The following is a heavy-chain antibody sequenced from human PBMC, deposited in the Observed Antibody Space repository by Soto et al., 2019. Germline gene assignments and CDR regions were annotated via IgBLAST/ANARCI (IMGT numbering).Heavy chain of an antibody. CDR1: GFNFRNFN. Sequence: GGSLRLSCEGSGFNFRNFNMIWVRQAPGKGLEWVSSVSGSSSCIYYADSVKGRFTVSRDNANNLVFLQMNGLRPEDTAMYYCARDLRGHYGPWGQGTMVTVSS. J-gene: IGHJ3*01. D-gene: IGHD4-17*01. CDR2: VSGSSSCI. CDR3: ARDLRGHYGP. V-gene: IGHV3-21*06.